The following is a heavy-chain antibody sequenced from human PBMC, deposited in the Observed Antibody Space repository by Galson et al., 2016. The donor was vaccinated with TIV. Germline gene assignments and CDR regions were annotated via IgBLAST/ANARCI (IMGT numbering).Heavy chain of an antibody. V-gene: IGHV3-23*01. Sequence: SLRLSCAASGFTLSSFAMTWVRQAPGKGLEWVSRISAGGSRTDYADSVKGRFTISRDNPKNTLYLQMSSLGADDTAVYFCAKMDSSGFDYVRRFDFWGQGTLATVSS. D-gene: IGHD3-22*01. CDR3: AKMDSSGFDYVRRFDF. CDR1: GFTLSSFA. CDR2: ISAGGSRT. J-gene: IGHJ4*02.